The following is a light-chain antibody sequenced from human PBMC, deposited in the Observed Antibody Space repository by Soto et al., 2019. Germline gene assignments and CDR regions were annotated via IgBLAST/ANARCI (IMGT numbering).Light chain of an antibody. V-gene: IGLV2-8*01. Sequence: QSAMTQPPSASGSPGLSVTMSCTGTSSDVGSYNYVSWYQQHPGKAPKLMIYEVSKRPSGVPDRFSGSKSGNTASLTVSGLQAEDEADYYCSSYAGSNNLGVFGTGTKVTVL. CDR1: SSDVGSYNY. CDR2: EVS. CDR3: SSYAGSNNLGV. J-gene: IGLJ1*01.